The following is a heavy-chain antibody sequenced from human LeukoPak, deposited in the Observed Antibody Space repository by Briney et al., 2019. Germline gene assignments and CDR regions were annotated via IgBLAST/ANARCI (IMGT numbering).Heavy chain of an antibody. D-gene: IGHD2-2*01. CDR2: INHSGST. CDR3: ARDYAMPDC. J-gene: IGHJ4*01. Sequence: FETLPLTCAVYGGSFSGYYWSWIRQPPGKGLEWIGEINHSGSTNYNPSLKSRVTISVDTSKNQFSLKLSSVTAADTAVYYCARDYAMPDCWGQGRLVSVSS. CDR1: GGSFSGYY. V-gene: IGHV4-34*01.